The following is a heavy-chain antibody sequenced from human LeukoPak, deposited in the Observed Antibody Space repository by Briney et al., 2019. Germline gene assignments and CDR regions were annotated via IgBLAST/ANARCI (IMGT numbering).Heavy chain of an antibody. CDR2: ISYDGSSE. CDR1: GFTFGNYG. D-gene: IGHD4-17*01. V-gene: IGHV3-30*18. CDR3: AKELYNYGDYGAEGLDV. J-gene: IGHJ6*02. Sequence: GSLRLSCAVSGFTFGNYGMHWVRQAPGKGLEWVALISYDGSSEYYAGSVKGRFTISRDNSKITVYLQMNSLKAEDTAVYYCAKELYNYGDYGAEGLDVGGQGTTVTVS.